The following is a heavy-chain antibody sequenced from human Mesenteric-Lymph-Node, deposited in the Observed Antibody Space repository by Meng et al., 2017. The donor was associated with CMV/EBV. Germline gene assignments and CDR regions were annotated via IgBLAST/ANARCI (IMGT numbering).Heavy chain of an antibody. CDR2: ISWDGGRA. CDR1: GFIFDDYT. CDR3: VKDREAVTGNYYYYAMDV. V-gene: IGHV3-43*01. Sequence: GESLKISCAASGFIFDDYTMDWVRQLPGKGLEWVSLISWDGGRAYYADSVKGRFTIPRDNNKDSLYLQMNSLRAEDTALYYCVKDREAVTGNYYYYAMDVWDRGTTVTVSS. J-gene: IGHJ6*02. D-gene: IGHD1-14*01.